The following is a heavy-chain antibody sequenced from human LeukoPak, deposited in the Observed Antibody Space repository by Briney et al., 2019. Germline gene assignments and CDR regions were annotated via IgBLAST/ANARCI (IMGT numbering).Heavy chain of an antibody. CDR2: IIPIFGTA. D-gene: IGHD2-15*01. CDR1: GGTFSSYA. V-gene: IGHV1-69*01. J-gene: IGHJ3*02. Sequence: SVKVSCKASGGTFSSYAISWVRQAPGQGLEWMGGIIPIFGTANYAQKFQGRVTITADESTSTAYMEMSSLRSEDTAVYYCARTQDIVVVVAATNGFDIWGQGTMVTVSS. CDR3: ARTQDIVVVVAATNGFDI.